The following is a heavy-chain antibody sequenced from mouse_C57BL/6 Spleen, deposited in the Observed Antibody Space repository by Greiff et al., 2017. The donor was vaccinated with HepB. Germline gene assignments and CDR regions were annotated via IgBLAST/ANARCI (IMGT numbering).Heavy chain of an antibody. CDR1: GYTFTDYN. D-gene: IGHD2-4*01. CDR2: INPNNGGT. J-gene: IGHJ2*01. Sequence: VQLKQSGPELVKPGASVKMSCKASGYTFTDYNMHWVKQSHGKSLEWIGYINPNNGGTSYNQKFKGKATLTVNKSSSTAYMELRSLTSEDSAVYYCARSGYDYDRGFDYWGQGTTLTVSS. CDR3: ARSGYDYDRGFDY. V-gene: IGHV1-22*01.